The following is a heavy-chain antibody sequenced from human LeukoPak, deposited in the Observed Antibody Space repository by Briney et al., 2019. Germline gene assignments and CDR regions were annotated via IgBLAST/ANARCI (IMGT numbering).Heavy chain of an antibody. CDR3: AKDFYYYDSSGYYRHPYYFDY. Sequence: PGGSLRLSCAASGFTFSDYYMSWIRQAPGKGLEWVSAISGSGGSTYYADSVKGRFTISRDNSKNTLYLQMNSLRAEDTAVYYCAKDFYYYDSSGYYRHPYYFDYWGQGTLVTVSS. D-gene: IGHD3-22*01. J-gene: IGHJ4*02. CDR2: ISGSGGST. CDR1: GFTFSDYY. V-gene: IGHV3-23*01.